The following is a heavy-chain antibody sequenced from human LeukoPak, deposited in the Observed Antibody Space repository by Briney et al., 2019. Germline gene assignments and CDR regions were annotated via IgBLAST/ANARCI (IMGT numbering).Heavy chain of an antibody. D-gene: IGHD1-26*01. Sequence: GSSVKVSCKASGGTFSSYAISWVRQAPGQGLGWMGRIIPIFGTANYAQKFQGRVTITTDESTSTAYMELSSLRSEDTAVYYCASYRQWELDPWGQGTLVTVSS. CDR3: ASYRQWELDP. CDR1: GGTFSSYA. V-gene: IGHV1-69*05. J-gene: IGHJ5*02. CDR2: IIPIFGTA.